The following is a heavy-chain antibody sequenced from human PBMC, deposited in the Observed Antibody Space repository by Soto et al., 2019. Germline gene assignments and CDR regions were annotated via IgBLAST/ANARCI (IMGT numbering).Heavy chain of an antibody. D-gene: IGHD3-22*01. V-gene: IGHV4-30-4*01. CDR1: GGSINSGDYY. CDR2: IYYSGNT. Sequence: PSETLSLTCTVSGGSINSGDYYWSWIRQPPGKGLEWIGYIYYSGNTYHNPSLKSRINISLDTSKNQFSLRLSSVTVADTAVYYCATVPTYYYDRSGYANAFDMWGQGTMVT. J-gene: IGHJ3*02. CDR3: ATVPTYYYDRSGYANAFDM.